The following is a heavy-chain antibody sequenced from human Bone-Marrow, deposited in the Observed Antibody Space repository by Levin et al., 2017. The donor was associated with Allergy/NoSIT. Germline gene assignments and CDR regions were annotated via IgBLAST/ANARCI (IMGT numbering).Heavy chain of an antibody. V-gene: IGHV3-21*01. CDR3: ATEPDYSSSWGDS. Sequence: GGSLRLSCVASGITFSSYSINWVRQAPGKGLEWVSSITSTSNYIYYAKSVKGRFSISRDNAKNSVHLQMNSLTAEDSGIYYCATEPDYSSSWGDSWGQGTLVTVSS. CDR2: ITSTSNYI. J-gene: IGHJ4*02. CDR1: GITFSSYS. D-gene: IGHD6-13*01.